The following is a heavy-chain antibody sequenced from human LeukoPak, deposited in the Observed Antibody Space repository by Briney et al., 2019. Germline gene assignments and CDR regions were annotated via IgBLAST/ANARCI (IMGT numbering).Heavy chain of an antibody. CDR3: ARDQYSGYDYYYYGMDV. J-gene: IGHJ6*02. CDR1: GFTFSSYW. CDR2: IKQDGSEK. V-gene: IGHV3-7*01. D-gene: IGHD5-12*01. Sequence: GGSLRLSCAASGFTFSSYWMSWVRQAPGKGLEWVANIKQDGSEKYYVDSVKGRFTISRDNAKNSLYLQMNSLRAEDTAVYYCARDQYSGYDYYYYGMDVWGQGTTVTVSS.